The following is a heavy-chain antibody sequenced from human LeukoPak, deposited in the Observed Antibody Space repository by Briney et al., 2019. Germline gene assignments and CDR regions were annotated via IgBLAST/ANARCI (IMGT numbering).Heavy chain of an antibody. CDR1: GGSISSYY. Sequence: SETLSLTCTVSGGSISSYYWSWIRQPPGKGLEWIGYIYYSGSTNYSPSLKSRVTISVDTSKNQFSLKLSSVTAADTAVYYCARQADYGDYYVDYWGQGTLVTVSS. J-gene: IGHJ4*02. CDR2: IYYSGST. V-gene: IGHV4-59*08. CDR3: ARQADYGDYYVDY. D-gene: IGHD4-17*01.